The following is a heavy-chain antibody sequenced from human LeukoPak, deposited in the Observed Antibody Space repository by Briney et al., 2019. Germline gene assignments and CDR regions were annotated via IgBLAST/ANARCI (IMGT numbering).Heavy chain of an antibody. Sequence: KPSETLSLTCAVYGGSFSGYYWSWIRQPPGKGLEWIGEINHSGSTNYNPSLKSRVTISVDTSKNQFSLKLSSVTAADTAVYYCARVEQLVDFDYWGQGTLVTVSS. CDR2: INHSGST. D-gene: IGHD6-6*01. J-gene: IGHJ4*02. CDR3: ARVEQLVDFDY. CDR1: GGSFSGYY. V-gene: IGHV4-34*01.